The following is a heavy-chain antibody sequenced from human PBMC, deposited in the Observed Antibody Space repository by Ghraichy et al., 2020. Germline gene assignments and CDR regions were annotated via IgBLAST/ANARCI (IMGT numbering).Heavy chain of an antibody. CDR1: GFTFSSYG. CDR2: IWYDGSNK. J-gene: IGHJ4*02. Sequence: GESLNISCAASGFTFSSYGMHWVRQAPGKGLEWVAVIWYDGSNKYYADSVKGRFTISRDNSKNTLYLQMNSLRAEDTAVYYCARGGIAVAGTVDYWGQGTLVTVSS. CDR3: ARGGIAVAGTVDY. V-gene: IGHV3-33*01. D-gene: IGHD6-19*01.